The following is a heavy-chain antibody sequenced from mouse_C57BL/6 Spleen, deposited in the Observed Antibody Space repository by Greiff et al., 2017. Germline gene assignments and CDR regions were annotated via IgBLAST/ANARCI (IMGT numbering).Heavy chain of an antibody. CDR1: GYTFTDYY. J-gene: IGHJ3*01. CDR2: INPNNGGT. D-gene: IGHD1-1*01. V-gene: IGHV1-26*01. Sequence: EVQLQQSGPELVKPGASVKISCKASGYTFTDYYMNWVKQSHGKSLEWIGDINPNNGGTSYNQKFKGKATLTVDKSSSTAYMELRSLTSEDSAVYYCARSTTVVAGPFAYWGQGTLVTVSA. CDR3: ARSTTVVAGPFAY.